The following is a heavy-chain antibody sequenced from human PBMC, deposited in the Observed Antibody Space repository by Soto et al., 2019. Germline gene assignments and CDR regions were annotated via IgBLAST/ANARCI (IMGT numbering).Heavy chain of an antibody. Sequence: GLLRVSCAAAGVTCSSYSMNWVRQAPGKGLEWVSCISSSSSTIYYADSVKGRFTISRDNAKNSLYLQMNSLRAEDTAVYYCARNRKRITICGLVMVLDYWGQGTLVPVSS. CDR1: GVTCSSYS. V-gene: IGHV3-48*01. CDR2: ISSSSSTI. J-gene: IGHJ4*02. D-gene: IGHD3-3*01. CDR3: ARNRKRITICGLVMVLDY.